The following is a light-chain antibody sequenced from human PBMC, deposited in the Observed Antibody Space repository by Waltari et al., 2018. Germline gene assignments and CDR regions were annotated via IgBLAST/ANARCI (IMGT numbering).Light chain of an antibody. Sequence: QSALTQPASVSGSPGQSITIFCAGTSSDVGGYDYVSWYQQHPGKAPELIIYDVSNRPSGVSDRFSGSKCGNTASLTISGLQADDEADYYCSSYSSSSTLYVFGTGTKVTV. V-gene: IGLV2-14*03. CDR3: SSYSSSSTLYV. CDR2: DVS. CDR1: SSDVGGYDY. J-gene: IGLJ1*01.